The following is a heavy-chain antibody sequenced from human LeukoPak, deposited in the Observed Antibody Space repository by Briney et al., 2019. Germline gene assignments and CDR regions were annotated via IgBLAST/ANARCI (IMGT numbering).Heavy chain of an antibody. J-gene: IGHJ6*03. CDR1: GFTFSSYE. D-gene: IGHD4-17*01. CDR2: IGSSDSTT. Sequence: GGSLRLSCVASGFTFSSYEMNWVRQAPGKGLEWLSYIGSSDSTTHYADSVKGRFTISRDNAKNSLYLQMNSLRVEDTAVYYCARVGTTVTSYMDVWGKGTTVTVSS. CDR3: ARVGTTVTSYMDV. V-gene: IGHV3-48*03.